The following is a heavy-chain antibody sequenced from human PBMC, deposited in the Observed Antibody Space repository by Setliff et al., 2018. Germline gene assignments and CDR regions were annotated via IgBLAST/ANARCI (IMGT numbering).Heavy chain of an antibody. CDR2: INPSGSIT. J-gene: IGHJ3*02. V-gene: IGHV1-46*01. Sequence: ASVKVSCKASGYPFTSYYIHWVRQAPGQGLEWMGIINPSGSITTYAQKFQGRVTMTRGTSTSTVYMELSSLRSEDTAVFYCAREADGAFDIWGQGTMVTVSS. CDR3: AREADGAFDI. CDR1: GYPFTSYY.